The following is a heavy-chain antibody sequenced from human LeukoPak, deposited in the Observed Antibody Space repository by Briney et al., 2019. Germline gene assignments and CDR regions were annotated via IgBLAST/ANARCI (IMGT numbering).Heavy chain of an antibody. D-gene: IGHD3-9*01. CDR2: IVVGSGNT. CDR3: AAGLFDYDILTGYYRGGY. CDR1: GFTFTSSA. J-gene: IGHJ4*02. V-gene: IGHV1-58*01. Sequence: ASVKVSCKASGFTFTSSAVQWARQARGQRLEWIGWIVVGSGNTNYAQKFQERVTITRDMSTSTAYMELSSLRSEDTAVYYCAAGLFDYDILTGYYRGGYWGQGTLVTVSS.